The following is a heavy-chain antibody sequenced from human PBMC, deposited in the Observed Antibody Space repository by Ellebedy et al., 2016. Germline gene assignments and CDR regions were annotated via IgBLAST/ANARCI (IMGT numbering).Heavy chain of an antibody. J-gene: IGHJ4*02. D-gene: IGHD7-27*01. CDR2: IYPDDSDT. Sequence: GESLKISCQASGYNFNRHWIAWVRQMPGKGLEWMGIIYPDDSDTTYSPSFQGQVTISVDKSINTAFLVWSSLKASDTAMYYCAAYTKWGTTYYFDYWGQGTLVTVSS. CDR3: AAYTKWGTTYYFDY. V-gene: IGHV5-51*01. CDR1: GYNFNRHW.